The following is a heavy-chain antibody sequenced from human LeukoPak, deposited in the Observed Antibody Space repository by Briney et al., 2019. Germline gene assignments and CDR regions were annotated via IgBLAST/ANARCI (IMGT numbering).Heavy chain of an antibody. CDR1: GGSFSGYY. D-gene: IGHD5-24*01. V-gene: IGHV4-34*01. CDR2: INHGGST. CDR3: ARTGRWLQLGFDY. Sequence: PSETLSLTCAVYGGSFSGYYWSWIRQPPGKGLEWIGEINHGGSTNYNPSLKSRVTISVDTSKNQFSLKLSSVTAADTAVYYCARTGRWLQLGFDYWGPGTLVTVSS. J-gene: IGHJ4*02.